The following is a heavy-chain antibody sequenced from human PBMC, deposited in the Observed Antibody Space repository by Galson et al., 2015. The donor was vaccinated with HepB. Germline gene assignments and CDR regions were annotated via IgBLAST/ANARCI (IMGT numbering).Heavy chain of an antibody. Sequence: SLRLSCAASGFTFSSYAMSWVRQAPGKGLEWVSAISGSGGSTYYADSVKGRFTISRDNSKNTLYLQMNSLRAEDTAVYYCAKGADYYGSGSYYKSGLFDYWGQGTLVTVSS. J-gene: IGHJ4*02. CDR3: AKGADYYGSGSYYKSGLFDY. CDR1: GFTFSSYA. V-gene: IGHV3-23*01. CDR2: ISGSGGST. D-gene: IGHD3-10*01.